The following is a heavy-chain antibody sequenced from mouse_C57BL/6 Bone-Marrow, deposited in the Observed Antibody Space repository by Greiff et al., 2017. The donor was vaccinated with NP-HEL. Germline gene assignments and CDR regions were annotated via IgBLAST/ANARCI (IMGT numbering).Heavy chain of an antibody. Sequence: EVKLVESGGGLVKPGGSLKLSCAASGFTFSDYEMHWVRQAPEKGLEWVAYISSGSSTIYYADTVKGRFTISRDNAKNTLFLQMTSLRSEDTAMYYCASHYYGSSFYAMDYWGQGTSVTVSS. J-gene: IGHJ4*01. CDR1: GFTFSDYE. D-gene: IGHD1-1*01. CDR2: ISSGSSTI. V-gene: IGHV5-17*01. CDR3: ASHYYGSSFYAMDY.